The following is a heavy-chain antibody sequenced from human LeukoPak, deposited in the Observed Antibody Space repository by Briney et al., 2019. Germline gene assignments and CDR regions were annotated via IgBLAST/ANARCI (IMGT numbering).Heavy chain of an antibody. CDR1: GFTFSSYG. CDR2: IRYDGSNK. CDR3: AKAQYSSSWYNFDY. Sequence: PGGSLRLSCAASGFTFSSYGMHWVRQAPGKGLEWVAFIRYDGSNKYYADSVKGRFTISRDNSKNTLYLQMNSLRAEDTAVYYCAKAQYSSSWYNFDYWGQGTLVTVSS. D-gene: IGHD6-13*01. V-gene: IGHV3-30*02. J-gene: IGHJ4*02.